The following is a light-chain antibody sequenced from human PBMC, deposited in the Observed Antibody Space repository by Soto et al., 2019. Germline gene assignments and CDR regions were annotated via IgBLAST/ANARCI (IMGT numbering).Light chain of an antibody. CDR2: XXX. CDR1: SSNIGNNA. CDR3: AAWDDSLNVYV. J-gene: IGLJ1*01. Sequence: QSVLTQPPSVSEAPRQRVTISCSGSSSNIGNNAVNWYQQLPGKAPKLXIXXXXXXPXXXXXRFSGSKSGTSASLAISGLXXXXXXXXXXAAWDDSLNVYVFGTGTKLTVL. V-gene: IGLV1-36*01.